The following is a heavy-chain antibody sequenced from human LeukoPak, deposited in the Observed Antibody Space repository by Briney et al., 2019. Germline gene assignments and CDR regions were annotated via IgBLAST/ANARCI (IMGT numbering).Heavy chain of an antibody. CDR3: AKARRGWDYRSNSACDY. CDR2: ISSSSSTI. V-gene: IGHV3-48*04. CDR1: GFTFSSYS. J-gene: IGHJ4*02. D-gene: IGHD4-11*01. Sequence: GGSLRLSCAASGFTFSSYSMNWVRQAPGKGLEWVSYISSSSSTIYYADSVKGRFTISRDNAKNSLYLQMNSLRAEDTAVYYCAKARRGWDYRSNSACDYWGQGTLVTVSS.